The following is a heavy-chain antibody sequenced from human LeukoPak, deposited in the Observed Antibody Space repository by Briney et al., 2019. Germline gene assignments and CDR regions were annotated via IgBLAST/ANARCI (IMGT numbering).Heavy chain of an antibody. Sequence: PGGSLRLSCAASGFTFSNYAIHWVRQAPGKGLEWVAVTLYDGSNKYYADSVKGRFTISRDNSKNTLYLQMNSLRAEDTAVYYCARDLGASVGYWGQGTLVTVSS. J-gene: IGHJ4*02. D-gene: IGHD1-26*01. CDR2: TLYDGSNK. CDR3: ARDLGASVGY. V-gene: IGHV3-30-3*01. CDR1: GFTFSNYA.